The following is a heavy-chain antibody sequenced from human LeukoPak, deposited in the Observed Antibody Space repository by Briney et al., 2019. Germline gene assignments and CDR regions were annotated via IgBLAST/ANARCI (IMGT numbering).Heavy chain of an antibody. D-gene: IGHD3-3*01. J-gene: IGHJ4*02. CDR3: ATDRGWRTSGYYPYYFEY. Sequence: TGGSLRLSCAASGFTFSNYAIHWVRQAPGKGLEWVAVISYDGNNKYYPDSVKGRFTISRDNAKNSLYLQMSSLRAEDTAVYYCATDRGWRTSGYYPYYFEYWGQGTLVTFSS. CDR1: GFTFSNYA. V-gene: IGHV3-30*04. CDR2: ISYDGNNK.